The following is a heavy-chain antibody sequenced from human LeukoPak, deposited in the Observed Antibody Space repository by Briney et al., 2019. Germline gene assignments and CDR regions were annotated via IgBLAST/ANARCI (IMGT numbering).Heavy chain of an antibody. CDR3: ARGSSGYYCDHFQT. V-gene: IGHV3-7*01. Sequence: PGGPLRLSCAASGFTFSNFWMTWIRQAPGKGLEWVANIKQDGIEKYYVDSVEGRFTVSRDNTKNTLSLQMDSLRAEDTAVYYCARGSSGYYCDHFQTWGQGSLVTVSS. CDR2: IKQDGIEK. J-gene: IGHJ1*01. D-gene: IGHD3-22*01. CDR1: GFTFSNFW.